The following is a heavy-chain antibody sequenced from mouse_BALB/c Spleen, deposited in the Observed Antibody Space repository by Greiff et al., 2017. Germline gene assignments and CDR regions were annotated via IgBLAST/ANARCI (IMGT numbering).Heavy chain of an antibody. CDR3: ARYYGSSYGYFDY. Sequence: EVKVVESGGDLVKPGGSLKLSCAASGFTFSSYGMSWVRQTPDKRLEWVATISSGGSYTYYPDSVKGRFTISRDNAKNTLYLQMSSLKSEDTAMYVCARYYGSSYGYFDYWGQGTTLTVSS. V-gene: IGHV5-6*01. D-gene: IGHD1-1*01. CDR2: ISSGGSYT. CDR1: GFTFSSYG. J-gene: IGHJ2*01.